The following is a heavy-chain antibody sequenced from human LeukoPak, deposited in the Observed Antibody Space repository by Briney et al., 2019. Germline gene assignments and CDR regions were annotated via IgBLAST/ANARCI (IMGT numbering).Heavy chain of an antibody. D-gene: IGHD5-12*01. CDR2: ISSSSSYI. CDR1: GFTFSSYS. Sequence: GGSLRLSCAASGFTFSSYSMNWVRQAPGKGLEWVSSISSSSSYIYYADSVKGRFTISRDNAKNSLYLQMNSLRAEDTAVYYCARDLGYSGYDSLYYYYYYMDVWGXGTTVTVS. J-gene: IGHJ6*03. V-gene: IGHV3-21*01. CDR3: ARDLGYSGYDSLYYYYYYMDV.